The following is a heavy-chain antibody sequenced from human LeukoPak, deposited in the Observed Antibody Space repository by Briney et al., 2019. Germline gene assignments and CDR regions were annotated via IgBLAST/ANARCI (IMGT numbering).Heavy chain of an antibody. CDR1: GGSISSGGYY. V-gene: IGHV4-30-2*01. D-gene: IGHD1-26*01. CDR2: IYHSGST. CDR3: ARGSGSYPFDY. Sequence: SQTLSLTCTVSGGSISSGGYYWSWIRQPPGKGLEWIGYIYHSGSTYYNPSLKSRVTISVDRSKNQFSLKLSSVTAADTAVYYCARGSGSYPFDYWGQGTLVTVSS. J-gene: IGHJ4*02.